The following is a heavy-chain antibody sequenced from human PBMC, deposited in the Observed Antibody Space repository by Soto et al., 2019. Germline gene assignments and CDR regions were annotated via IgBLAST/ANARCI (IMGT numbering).Heavy chain of an antibody. CDR3: VRGYNSGGSINTYYFDY. D-gene: IGHD6-19*01. J-gene: IGHJ4*02. CDR1: GYTFTSYW. V-gene: IGHV5-51*01. CDR2: IFPRDSDT. Sequence: ESLKISCKASGYTFTSYWIGWLRQVPGKGLEWMGIIFPRDSDTRYSPSFQGQVTISADRSINTAYLQWSSPKASDTAIYYCVRGYNSGGSINTYYFDYWGQGKLVTVSS.